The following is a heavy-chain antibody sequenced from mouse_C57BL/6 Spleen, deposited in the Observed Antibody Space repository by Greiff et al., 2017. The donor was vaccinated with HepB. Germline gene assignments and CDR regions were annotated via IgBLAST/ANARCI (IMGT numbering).Heavy chain of an antibody. D-gene: IGHD1-1*01. V-gene: IGHV14-1*01. CDR1: GFNIKDYY. J-gene: IGHJ1*03. CDR3: TTSSYYYGLHWYFDV. CDR2: IDPEDGDT. Sequence: VQLKQSGAELVRPGASVKLSCTASGFNIKDYYMHWVKQRPEQGLEWIGRIDPEDGDTEYAPKFQGKATMTADTSSNTAYLQLSSLTSEDTAVYYCTTSSYYYGLHWYFDVWGTGTTVTVSS.